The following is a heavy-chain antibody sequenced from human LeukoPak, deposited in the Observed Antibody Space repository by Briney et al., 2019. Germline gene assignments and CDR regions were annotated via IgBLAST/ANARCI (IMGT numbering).Heavy chain of an antibody. Sequence: SETLSLACAVYGGSFSGYYWSWIRQPPGKGLEWIGEINHSGSTNYNPSLKSRVTISVDTSKNQFSLKLSSVTAADTAVYYCARHGEYDSSGYYGSGVDYWGQGTLVTVSS. D-gene: IGHD3-22*01. CDR2: INHSGST. CDR1: GGSFSGYY. J-gene: IGHJ4*02. V-gene: IGHV4-34*01. CDR3: ARHGEYDSSGYYGSGVDY.